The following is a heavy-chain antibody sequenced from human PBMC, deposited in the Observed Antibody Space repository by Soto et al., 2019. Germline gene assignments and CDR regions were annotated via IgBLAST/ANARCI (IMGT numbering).Heavy chain of an antibody. D-gene: IGHD3-10*01. Sequence: PGGSQRLSSTASGFTFSSYARHWVRQAPGKGLEWVAVISYDGSNKYYADSVKGRFTISRDNSKNTLYLQMNSLRAEDTAVYYCAVIWVRTSHQYYFDYWGQGTLVTVSS. CDR2: ISYDGSNK. V-gene: IGHV3-30-3*01. J-gene: IGHJ4*02. CDR3: AVIWVRTSHQYYFDY. CDR1: GFTFSSYA.